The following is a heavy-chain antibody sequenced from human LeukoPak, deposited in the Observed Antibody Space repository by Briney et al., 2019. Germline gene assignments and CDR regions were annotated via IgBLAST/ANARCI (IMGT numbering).Heavy chain of an antibody. Sequence: GGSLRFSCAASGFTFRSYWMSWVRQAPGKGLEWVASIKQDGSEKLYVDSVKGRFTISRDNAENSLYLQMNSLRTGDTAVYYCARRAYLSFDYWGQGTLVTVSS. CDR3: ARRAYLSFDY. V-gene: IGHV3-7*03. J-gene: IGHJ4*02. CDR1: GFTFRSYW. CDR2: IKQDGSEK. D-gene: IGHD2/OR15-2a*01.